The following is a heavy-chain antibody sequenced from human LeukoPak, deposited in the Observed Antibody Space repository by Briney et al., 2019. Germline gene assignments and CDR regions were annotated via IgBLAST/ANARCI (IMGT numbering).Heavy chain of an antibody. CDR3: ARGRRNWGSGDYFDY. J-gene: IGHJ4*02. CDR2: ISAYNGNT. Sequence: ASVKVSCKASGYTFTSYGISWVRQAPGQGLEWMGWISAYNGNTNYAQKLQGRVTMTTDTSTSTAYMELRSLRSDDTAVYCCARGRRNWGSGDYFDYRGQGTLVTVSS. V-gene: IGHV1-18*01. CDR1: GYTFTSYG. D-gene: IGHD3-16*01.